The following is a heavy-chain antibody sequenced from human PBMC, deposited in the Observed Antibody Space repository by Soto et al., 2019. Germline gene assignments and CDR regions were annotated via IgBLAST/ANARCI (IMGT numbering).Heavy chain of an antibody. D-gene: IGHD3-9*01. V-gene: IGHV5-10-1*01. CDR3: ARRHYDILTGYLAWFDP. CDR1: GYSFTSYW. Sequence: PGESLKISCKGSGYSFTSYWISWVRQMPGKGLEWMGRIDPSDSYTNYSPSFQGHVTISADKSISTAYLQWSSLKASDTAMYYCARRHYDILTGYLAWFDPWGQGTLVTVSS. CDR2: IDPSDSYT. J-gene: IGHJ5*02.